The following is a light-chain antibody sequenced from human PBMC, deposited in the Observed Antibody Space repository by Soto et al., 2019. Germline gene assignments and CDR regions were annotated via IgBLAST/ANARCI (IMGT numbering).Light chain of an antibody. V-gene: IGLV2-14*01. J-gene: IGLJ1*01. CDR3: SSYTSSSTCV. CDR1: RSDVGGYNY. Sequence: QSVLTQPASVSGSPGQSITISCSGTRSDVGGYNYVSWYQQHPGKAPKLMIYDVSNRPSGVSNRFSGSKSGNTASLTISGLQAEDEADYYYSSYTSSSTCVFGTGTKVTVL. CDR2: DVS.